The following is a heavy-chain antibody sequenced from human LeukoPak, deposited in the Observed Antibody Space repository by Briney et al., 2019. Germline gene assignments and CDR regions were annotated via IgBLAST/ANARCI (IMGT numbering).Heavy chain of an antibody. V-gene: IGHV4-34*01. CDR1: GGSCSGYY. Sequence: PSETLSLTCAVYGGSCSGYYWSWIRQPPGKGLEWIGEINHSGSTNYNPSLKSRVTISVDTSKNQFSLKLSSVTAADTAVYYCAREKYCSGGSCLDYWGQGTLVTVSS. D-gene: IGHD2-15*01. J-gene: IGHJ4*02. CDR2: INHSGST. CDR3: AREKYCSGGSCLDY.